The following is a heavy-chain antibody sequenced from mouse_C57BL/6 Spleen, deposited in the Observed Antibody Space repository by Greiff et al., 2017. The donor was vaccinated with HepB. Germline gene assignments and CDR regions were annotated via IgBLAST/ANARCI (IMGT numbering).Heavy chain of an antibody. CDR2: IYPGDGDT. CDR3: ARPSSGYVFYYFDY. V-gene: IGHV1-80*01. D-gene: IGHD3-2*02. J-gene: IGHJ2*01. CDR1: GYAFSSYW. Sequence: VQLQQSGAELVKPGASVKISCKASGYAFSSYWMNWVKQRPGKGLEWIGQIYPGDGDTNYNGKFKGKATLTADKSSSTAYMQLSSLTSEDSAVYFCARPSSGYVFYYFDYWGQGTTLTVSS.